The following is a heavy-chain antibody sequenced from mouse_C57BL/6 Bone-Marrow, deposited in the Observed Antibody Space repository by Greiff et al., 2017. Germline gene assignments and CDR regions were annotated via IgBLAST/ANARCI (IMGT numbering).Heavy chain of an antibody. V-gene: IGHV1-64*01. D-gene: IGHD2-4*01. CDR1: GYTFTSYW. CDR3: ARRGSYDYDEGFAD. Sequence: QVQLQQPGAELVKPGASVKLSCKASGYTFTSYWMHWVKQRPGQGLEWIGMIHPNSGSTYYNEKFKSKATLTVDKSSSTAYMQLSSLTSEDSAVYYCARRGSYDYDEGFADWGQGTLVTVSA. CDR2: IHPNSGST. J-gene: IGHJ3*01.